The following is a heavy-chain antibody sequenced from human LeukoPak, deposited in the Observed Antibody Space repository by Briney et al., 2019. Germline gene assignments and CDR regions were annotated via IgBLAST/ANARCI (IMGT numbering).Heavy chain of an antibody. CDR1: GGSFSGYY. CDR2: INHSGNT. CDR3: ARGRWDYYGSGNYYNYYYFYMDV. J-gene: IGHJ6*03. Sequence: PSETLSLTCAVYGGSFSGYYWSWIRQPPGKGLEWIGEINHSGNTNYNPSLKSRVTISVDTPKNQFSLKLSSVTAADTAVYYCARGRWDYYGSGNYYNYYYFYMDVWGKGTTVTVSS. V-gene: IGHV4-34*01. D-gene: IGHD3-10*01.